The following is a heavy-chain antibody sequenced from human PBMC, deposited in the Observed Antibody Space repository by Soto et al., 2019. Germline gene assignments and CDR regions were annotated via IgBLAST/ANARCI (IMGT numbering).Heavy chain of an antibody. CDR1: GGTFSSYA. CDR3: ARGVCSTSCYTRCMDV. Sequence: VQLVQSGAEVKKPGSSVKVSCKASGGTFSSYAISWVRQAPGQGLEWMGGIIPIFGTANYAQKFQCRVTITADESTRTAYMELSSLRSEDTAVYYCARGVCSTSCYTRCMDVGGQGTTVTVSS. D-gene: IGHD2-2*02. J-gene: IGHJ6*02. CDR2: IIPIFGTA. V-gene: IGHV1-69*01.